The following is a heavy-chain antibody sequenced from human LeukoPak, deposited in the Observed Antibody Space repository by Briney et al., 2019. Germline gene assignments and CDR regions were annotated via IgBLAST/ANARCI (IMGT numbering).Heavy chain of an antibody. D-gene: IGHD4-11*01. CDR2: IYHSGST. Sequence: SETLSLTCAVSAYSISSGYYGGWIRQPPGKGLEWIGSIYHSGSTYYNPSLKSRVTISVDTSKNQFSLKLSSVTAAETAVYYCARRQTLTTVTTNLYYFDYWGRGTLVTVSS. CDR1: AYSISSGYY. V-gene: IGHV4-38-2*01. J-gene: IGHJ4*02. CDR3: ARRQTLTTVTTNLYYFDY.